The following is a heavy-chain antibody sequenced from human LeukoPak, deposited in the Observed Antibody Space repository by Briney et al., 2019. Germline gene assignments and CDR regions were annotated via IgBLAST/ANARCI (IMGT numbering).Heavy chain of an antibody. D-gene: IGHD3-9*01. V-gene: IGHV2-5*01. CDR1: GFSLSTSGVG. Sequence: SGPTLVKPTQPLTLTCTFSGFSLSTSGVGVGWIRQPPGKALEWLALSYRTDDKRYSPSLQRRLTITKDTSKNQVVLTMTNMDPVDTATYYCAHSHIRITSQNIVRSNWFDPWGQGTLVSVSS. CDR3: AHSHIRITSQNIVRSNWFDP. J-gene: IGHJ5*02. CDR2: SYRTDDK.